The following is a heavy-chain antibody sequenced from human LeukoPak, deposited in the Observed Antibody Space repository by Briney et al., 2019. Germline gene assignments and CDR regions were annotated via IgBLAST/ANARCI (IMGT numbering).Heavy chain of an antibody. Sequence: PGRSLRLSCAASGCTFSSYGMHWVRQAPGKGLEWVAVIWYDGSNKYYADSVKGRFTISRDNSKNTLYLQMNSLRAEDTAVYYCARDRGSYWDGGNDYWGQGTLVTVSS. CDR1: GCTFSSYG. CDR3: ARDRGSYWDGGNDY. J-gene: IGHJ4*02. D-gene: IGHD1-26*01. V-gene: IGHV3-33*01. CDR2: IWYDGSNK.